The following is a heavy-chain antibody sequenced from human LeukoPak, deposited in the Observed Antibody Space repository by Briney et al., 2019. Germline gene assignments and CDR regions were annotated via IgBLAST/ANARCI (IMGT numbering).Heavy chain of an antibody. J-gene: IGHJ4*02. D-gene: IGHD2-2*01. V-gene: IGHV4-34*01. CDR3: ARGSNCSSTSCYLDYFDY. CDR2: INHSGST. Sequence: SETLSLTCAVYGGSFSGYYWSWIRQPPGKGLEWIGEINHSGSTNYNPSLKSRVTISVDTSKNQFSLKLSSVTAADTAVYYCARGSNCSSTSCYLDYFDYWGQGTLVTVSS. CDR1: GGSFSGYY.